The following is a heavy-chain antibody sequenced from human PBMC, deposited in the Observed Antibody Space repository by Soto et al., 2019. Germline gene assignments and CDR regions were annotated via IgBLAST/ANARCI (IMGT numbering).Heavy chain of an antibody. CDR1: GGSFSGYY. Sequence: PSETLSLTCAVYGGSFSGYYWSWIRQPPGKGLEWIGEINHSGSTNYNPSLKSRVTISVDTSKNQFSLKLSSVTAADTAVYYCARGFRFYGILTGYYYGYWGQGTLVTVS. D-gene: IGHD3-9*01. CDR2: INHSGST. CDR3: ARGFRFYGILTGYYYGY. V-gene: IGHV4-34*01. J-gene: IGHJ4*02.